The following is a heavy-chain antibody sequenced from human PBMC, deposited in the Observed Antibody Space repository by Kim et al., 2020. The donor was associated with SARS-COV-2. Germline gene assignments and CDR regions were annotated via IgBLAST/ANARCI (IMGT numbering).Heavy chain of an antibody. CDR2: I. J-gene: IGHJ6*02. Sequence: IYYADSVKVRFTISRDNAKNSLYLQMNSLRAEDTAVYYCARDIYYYGMDVWGQGTTVTVSS. V-gene: IGHV3-48*03. CDR3: ARDIYYYGMDV.